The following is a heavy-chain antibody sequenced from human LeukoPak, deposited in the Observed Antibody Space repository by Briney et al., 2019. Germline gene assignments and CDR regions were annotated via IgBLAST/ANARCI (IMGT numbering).Heavy chain of an antibody. CDR3: VKRSSKLRYFDWFLSGFDP. D-gene: IGHD3-9*01. CDR2: ISSNGGST. Sequence: SGGSLRLSCSASGFTFSSYAMHWVRQAPGKGLEYVSAISSNGGSTYYADSAKGRFTISRDNSKNTLYLQMSSLRAEDTAVYYCVKRSSKLRYFDWFLSGFDPWGQGTLVTVSS. J-gene: IGHJ5*02. V-gene: IGHV3-64D*06. CDR1: GFTFSSYA.